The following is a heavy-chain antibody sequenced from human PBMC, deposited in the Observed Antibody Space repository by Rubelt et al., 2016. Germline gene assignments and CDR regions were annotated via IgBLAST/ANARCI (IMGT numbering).Heavy chain of an antibody. Sequence: GLTFSSSAMHWVRQAPDKGLEWLAVISYDGSNKYYADSLKGRFTISRDNAKNSLFLQMNSLTAEDTAVYHCVRDRIAGDSNGMGVWCQGTTVTVSS. CDR3: VRDRIAGDSNGMGV. J-gene: IGHJ6*02. CDR2: ISYDGSNK. V-gene: IGHV3-30*04. D-gene: IGHD1-26*01. CDR1: GLTFSSSA.